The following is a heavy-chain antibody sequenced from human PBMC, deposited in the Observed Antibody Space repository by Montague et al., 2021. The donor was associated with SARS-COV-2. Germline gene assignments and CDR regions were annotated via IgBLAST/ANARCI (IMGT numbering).Heavy chain of an antibody. CDR2: IYYSGST. CDR1: GGSISSSSYY. V-gene: IGHV4-39*01. Sequence: SETLSLTCTVSGGSISSSSYYWGWLRQPPGKGLEWIGSIYYSGSTYSNSSLKSRVTISVDTSKSQFSLKLSSVTAADTAVYYCATYYDIFTGYYIDAFDIWGQGTMVTVSS. D-gene: IGHD3-9*01. CDR3: ATYYDIFTGYYIDAFDI. J-gene: IGHJ3*02.